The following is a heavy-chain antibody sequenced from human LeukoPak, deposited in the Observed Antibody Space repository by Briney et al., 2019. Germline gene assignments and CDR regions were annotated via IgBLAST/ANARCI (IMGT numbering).Heavy chain of an antibody. CDR3: AREARYCSSSSCDYFDY. J-gene: IGHJ4*02. Sequence: GGSLRLSCAASGFTFSDYYMSWIRQAPGKGLEWVSYISSSGSTIYYADSVKGRFTISRDNAKNSLYLQMNSLRAEDTAVYYCAREARYCSSSSCDYFDYWGQGTLVTVSS. CDR2: ISSSGSTI. CDR1: GFTFSDYY. V-gene: IGHV3-11*04. D-gene: IGHD2-2*01.